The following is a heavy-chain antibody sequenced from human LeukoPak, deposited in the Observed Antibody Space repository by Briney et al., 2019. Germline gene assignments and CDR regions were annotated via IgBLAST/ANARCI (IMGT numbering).Heavy chain of an antibody. J-gene: IGHJ4*02. CDR1: GFTFSSYA. V-gene: IGHV3-23*01. D-gene: IGHD3-22*01. CDR2: ISGSGGST. CDR3: AILGDYYDSSGYFDY. Sequence: GGSLGLSCAASGFTFSSYAMSWVRQAPGKGLEWVSAISGSGGSTYYADSVKGRFTISRDNSKNTLYLQMNSLRAEDTAVYYCAILGDYYDSSGYFDYWGQGTLVTVSS.